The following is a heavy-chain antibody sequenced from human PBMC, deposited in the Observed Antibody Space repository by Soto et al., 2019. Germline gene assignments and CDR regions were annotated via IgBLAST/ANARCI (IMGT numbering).Heavy chain of an antibody. CDR3: TGHPQTVQLGWFDP. D-gene: IGHD1-1*01. J-gene: IGHJ5*02. CDR1: GFTFSGSA. Sequence: EVQLVESGGGLVQPGGSLKLSCAASGFTFSGSAMHWVRQASGKGLEWVGRIRSKANSYATAYAASVKGRFTISRDDSKNTAYLQMNSLKTEDTAVYYCTGHPQTVQLGWFDPWGQGTLVTVSS. V-gene: IGHV3-73*01. CDR2: IRSKANSYAT.